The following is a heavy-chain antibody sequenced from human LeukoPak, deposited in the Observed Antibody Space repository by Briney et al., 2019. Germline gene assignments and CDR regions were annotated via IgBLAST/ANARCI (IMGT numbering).Heavy chain of an antibody. J-gene: IGHJ1*01. V-gene: IGHV3-9*01. CDR2: ISWNSGSI. D-gene: IGHD6-19*01. CDR3: AKDEDSSGWTNFQH. CDR1: GFTFDDYA. Sequence: GGSLRLSCAASGFTFDDYAMHWVRQAPGKGLEWVSGISWNSGSIGYADSVKGRFTISRDNAKNSLYLQMNSLRAEDTALYYCAKDEDSSGWTNFQHWGQGTLVTVSS.